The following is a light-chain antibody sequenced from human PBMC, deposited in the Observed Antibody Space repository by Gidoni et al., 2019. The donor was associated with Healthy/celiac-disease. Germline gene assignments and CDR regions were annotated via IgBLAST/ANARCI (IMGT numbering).Light chain of an antibody. J-gene: IGLJ2*01. V-gene: IGLV2-14*01. CDR2: EVS. CDR3: SSYTSSSLV. Sequence: QSALTQPASVSVSPGQSITISCTGTSSDVGGYNYVSWYQQHPGKAPKLMIYEVSNRPSGVSNRFSGSKVGNTASLTISGLQAEDEADYYCSSYTSSSLVFGGGTKLTVL. CDR1: SSDVGGYNY.